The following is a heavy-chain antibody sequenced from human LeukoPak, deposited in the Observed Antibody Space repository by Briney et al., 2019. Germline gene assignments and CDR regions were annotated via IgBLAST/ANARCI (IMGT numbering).Heavy chain of an antibody. CDR2: ISGSGGST. V-gene: IGHV3-23*01. D-gene: IGHD6-19*01. J-gene: IGHJ4*02. CDR3: AKRGVQQWLVHWYFDY. Sequence: GGSLRLSCAASGFTFYNYAVSWVRQAPRKGLEWVSGISGSGGSTFYAESVKGRFTISRDNSKLYLQMNSLRAEDTAVYYCAKRGVQQWLVHWYFDYWGQGTLVTGSS. CDR1: GFTFYNYA.